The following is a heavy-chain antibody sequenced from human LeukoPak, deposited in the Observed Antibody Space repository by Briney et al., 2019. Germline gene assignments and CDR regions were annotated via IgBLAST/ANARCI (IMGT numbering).Heavy chain of an antibody. CDR3: ARRSGYGYFQH. D-gene: IGHD1-1*01. CDR2: ISHSGST. J-gene: IGHJ1*01. V-gene: IGHV4-34*01. Sequence: SETLSLTCAVYGGSFSGYYWSWIRQPPGKGLEWIGEISHSGSTNYNPSLKSRVTTSVDMSKNQISLKLSSVTAADTAVYYCARRSGYGYFQHWGQGTLVTVSS. CDR1: GGSFSGYY.